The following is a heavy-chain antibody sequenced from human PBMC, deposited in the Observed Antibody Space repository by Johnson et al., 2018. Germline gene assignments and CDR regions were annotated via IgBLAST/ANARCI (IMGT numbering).Heavy chain of an antibody. CDR2: IWYDGSNK. D-gene: IGHD2-15*01. J-gene: IGHJ3*02. CDR1: GFTFSSYV. Sequence: QLVESGGGVVQPGRSLRLSCAASGFTFSSYVMHWVRQAPGKGLEWVAVIWYDGSNKYYADSVKGRFTISRDNSKNTLYLQMNSLRAEDTAVYYCAKGGGSYAFDIWGQGTMVTVSS. V-gene: IGHV3-33*06. CDR3: AKGGGSYAFDI.